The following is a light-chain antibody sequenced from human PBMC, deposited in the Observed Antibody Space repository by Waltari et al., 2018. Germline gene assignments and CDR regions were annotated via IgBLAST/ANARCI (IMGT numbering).Light chain of an antibody. CDR3: QQLNTYPVT. V-gene: IGKV1-9*01. CDR1: QDINSY. Sequence: DIQLTQSPSFLSASVGDRVTITCRASQDINSYLAWYQQNPGKAPKLLIYTASTLQSGVPPRFSGGGSWTEFTLTISSLQPEDFATYYCQQLNTYPVTFGRGTRLEV. CDR2: TAS. J-gene: IGKJ5*01.